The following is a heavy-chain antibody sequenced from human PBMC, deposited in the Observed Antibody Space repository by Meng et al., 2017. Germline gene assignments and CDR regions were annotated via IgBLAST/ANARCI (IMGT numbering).Heavy chain of an antibody. V-gene: IGHV3-21*01. Sequence: GEPLKISCAASGFTFSSYSMNWVRQAPGKGLEWVSSISSSSSYIYYADSVKGRFTISRDNAKNSLYLQMNSLRAEDTAVYYCARIVFLPLRGVIITDAFDIWGQGTMVTVSS. CDR2: ISSSSSYI. CDR3: ARIVFLPLRGVIITDAFDI. CDR1: GFTFSSYS. J-gene: IGHJ3*02. D-gene: IGHD3-10*01.